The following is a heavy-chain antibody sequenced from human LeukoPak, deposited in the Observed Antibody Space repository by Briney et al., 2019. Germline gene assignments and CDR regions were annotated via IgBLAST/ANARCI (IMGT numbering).Heavy chain of an antibody. Sequence: GASVKVSCKASGYTFTGYYMHWVRQAPGQGLDWMGWINPNSGGTNYAQKFQGRVTMTRDTSISTAYMELSRLRSDDTAVYYCARDLGIVGATTPDYWGQGTLVTVSS. D-gene: IGHD1-26*01. J-gene: IGHJ4*02. V-gene: IGHV1-2*02. CDR2: INPNSGGT. CDR1: GYTFTGYY. CDR3: ARDLGIVGATTPDY.